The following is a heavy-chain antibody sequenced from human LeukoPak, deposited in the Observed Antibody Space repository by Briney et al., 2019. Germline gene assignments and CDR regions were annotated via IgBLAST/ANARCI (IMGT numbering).Heavy chain of an antibody. Sequence: SETLSLTCTVSGGSINGYYWSWIRQPPGKGLEWIGYIYYSGSTYYNPSLKSRVTISVDTSKNQFSLKLSSVTAADTAVYYCARSGSYGDAFDIWGQGTMVTVSS. CDR3: ARSGSYGDAFDI. CDR1: GGSINGYY. J-gene: IGHJ3*02. V-gene: IGHV4-30-4*08. CDR2: IYYSGST. D-gene: IGHD1-26*01.